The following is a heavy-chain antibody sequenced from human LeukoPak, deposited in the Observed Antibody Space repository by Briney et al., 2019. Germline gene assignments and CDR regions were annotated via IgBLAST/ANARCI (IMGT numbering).Heavy chain of an antibody. J-gene: IGHJ4*02. V-gene: IGHV3-21*01. D-gene: IGHD5-12*01. CDR2: ISTTST. CDR3: VRDGSGYAMWD. Sequence: GGSLRLSCTASGFTFSRYSMNWVRQAPGKGLEWVSYISTTSTYYADSMKGRFTISRDNAKNSLYQQMNSLRAEDTAVYYCVRDGSGYAMWDWGQGTLVTVSS. CDR1: GFTFSRYS.